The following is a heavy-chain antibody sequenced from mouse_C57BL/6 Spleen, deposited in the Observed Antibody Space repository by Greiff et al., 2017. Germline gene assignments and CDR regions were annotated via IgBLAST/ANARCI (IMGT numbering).Heavy chain of an antibody. D-gene: IGHD1-1*01. CDR2: IYPYDSET. CDR1: GYTFTSYW. CDR3: ARGGITTVVAFDY. V-gene: IGHV1-61*01. J-gene: IGHJ2*01. Sequence: QVQLQQHGAELVRPGSSVKLSCKASGYTFTSYWMDWVKQRPGQGLEWIGNIYPYDSETHYNQKFKDKATLTVDKSSSTAYMQLSSLTSEDSAVYYGARGGITTVVAFDYWGQGTTLTVSS.